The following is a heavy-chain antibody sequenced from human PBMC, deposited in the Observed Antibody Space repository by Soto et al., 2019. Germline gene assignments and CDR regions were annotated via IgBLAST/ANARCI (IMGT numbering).Heavy chain of an antibody. V-gene: IGHV3-21*04. Sequence: GGSLRLSCAASVFTFSSYSMNWVRDAPGKWLEWVSSISSSSSYIYYADSVKGRFTISRDNAKNSLYLQMDSLRAEDTAVYYCARVGGGMASLGYYGMEVWGQGTTVNGSS. CDR2: ISSSSSYI. D-gene: IGHD3-10*01. J-gene: IGHJ6*01. CDR1: VFTFSSYS. CDR3: ARVGGGMASLGYYGMEV.